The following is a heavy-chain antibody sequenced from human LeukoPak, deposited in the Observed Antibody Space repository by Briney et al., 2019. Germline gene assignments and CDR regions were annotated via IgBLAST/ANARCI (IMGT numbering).Heavy chain of an antibody. CDR3: TTLGYHLDS. J-gene: IGHJ4*02. CDR2: FASSDTTT. CDR1: GIDFGAYE. Sequence: PGGSLSLSCAASGIDFGAYEMNWVRQAPGKGLEWVAYFASSDTTTYYADSVKGRFIISRDNARNSLYLQMNSLRAEDTALYYSTTLGYHLDSWGQGTLVTVSS. V-gene: IGHV3-48*03. D-gene: IGHD3-22*01.